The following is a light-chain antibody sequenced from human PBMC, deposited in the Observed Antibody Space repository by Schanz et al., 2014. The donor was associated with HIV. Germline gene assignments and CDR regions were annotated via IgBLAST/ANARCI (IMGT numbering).Light chain of an antibody. V-gene: IGKV1-12*01. J-gene: IGKJ3*01. CDR2: ATS. CDR3: QQSNSFPFT. Sequence: DIQMTQSPSTLSASVGDRVTITCRASQGVSSWLAWYQQKPGKAPKLLISATSTLQPGVPSRFSGSGSGTDFTLTITRLEPEDFATYFCQQSNSFPFTFGPGTRIDMK. CDR1: QGVSSW.